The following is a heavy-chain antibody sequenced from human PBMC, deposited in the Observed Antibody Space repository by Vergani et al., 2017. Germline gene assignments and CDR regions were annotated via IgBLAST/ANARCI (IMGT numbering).Heavy chain of an antibody. Sequence: QVQLVESGGGVVQPGRSLRLSCAASGFTFSSYAMHWVRQAPGKGLEWVAVISYDGSNKYYADSVKGRFTISSGNSKNTLYLQMNSLRAEDTAVYYCARDQIVVVTHYYYYGMDVWGQGTTVTVSS. CDR3: ARDQIVVVTHYYYYGMDV. CDR1: GFTFSSYA. CDR2: ISYDGSNK. D-gene: IGHD3-22*01. J-gene: IGHJ6*02. V-gene: IGHV3-30-3*01.